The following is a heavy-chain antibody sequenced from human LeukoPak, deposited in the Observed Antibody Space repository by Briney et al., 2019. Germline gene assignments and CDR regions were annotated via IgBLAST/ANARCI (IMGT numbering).Heavy chain of an antibody. J-gene: IGHJ6*03. CDR1: GFTFSSYE. CDR2: ISSSGSTI. CDR3: ARLMAPPYYYMDV. V-gene: IGHV3-48*03. Sequence: PGGSLRLSCAASGFTFSSYEMNWVRQAPGKGLEWVSYISSSGSTIYYADSVKGRFTISRDNAKNSLYLQMNSLRADDTALYYCARLMAPPYYYMDVWGEGTTVTVSS. D-gene: IGHD2-8*01.